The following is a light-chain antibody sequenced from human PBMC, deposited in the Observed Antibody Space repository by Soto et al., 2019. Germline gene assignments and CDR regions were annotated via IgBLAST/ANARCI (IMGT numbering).Light chain of an antibody. CDR2: DTS. J-gene: IGKJ4*01. CDR1: HSVSSY. CDR3: QQRDNWPWT. V-gene: IGKV3-11*01. Sequence: EIALTQSPATLSLSPGERATLSCRASHSVSSYLAWYQQKPGRAPRLLIYDTSKRATGIPARFSGSGSGTDFTRTISSLEPEDFVVYYCQQRDNWPWTFGGGTKVDIK.